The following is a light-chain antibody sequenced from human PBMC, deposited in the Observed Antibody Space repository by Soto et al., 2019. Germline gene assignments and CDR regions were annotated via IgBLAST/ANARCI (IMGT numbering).Light chain of an antibody. V-gene: IGLV1-44*01. CDR1: SSNIGSNT. CDR3: AAWDDSLSWV. CDR2: SNN. J-gene: IGLJ3*02. Sequence: QAVVTQPPSASGTPGQRGTISCSGSSSNIGSNTVNWYQQLPGTAPKHLIFSNNQRPSGVPDRFSGSKSGTSASLAISGLQPEDEADYYCAAWDDSLSWVFGGGSKLTVL.